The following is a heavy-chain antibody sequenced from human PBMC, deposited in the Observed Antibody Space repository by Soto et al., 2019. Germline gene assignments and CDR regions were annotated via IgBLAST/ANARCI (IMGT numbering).Heavy chain of an antibody. V-gene: IGHV3-33*01. J-gene: IGHJ4*02. CDR2: IWYDGSNK. CDR3: ASSIN. Sequence: GGSLRLSCAASGFPFSSYGMHWVRQAPGKGLDWVAVIWYDGSNKDYADSVKGRFTISRDNSKNTLYLQMNSLRVDDTAVYYCASSINWGQGTLVTVSS. CDR1: GFPFSSYG.